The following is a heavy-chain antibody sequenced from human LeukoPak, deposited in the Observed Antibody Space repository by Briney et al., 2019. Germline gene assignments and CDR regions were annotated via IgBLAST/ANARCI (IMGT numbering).Heavy chain of an antibody. Sequence: QPGGSLRLSCAASGFTFSSYSMTWVRQAPGQGLEWVSSISGSGGSTYHADSVKGRFTISRDISKNTLYLQMNSLKSEDTAVYYCARQRGSGSYWYFDLWGRGTLITVSS. V-gene: IGHV3-23*01. D-gene: IGHD6-19*01. CDR1: GFTFSSYS. CDR2: ISGSGGST. CDR3: ARQRGSGSYWYFDL. J-gene: IGHJ2*01.